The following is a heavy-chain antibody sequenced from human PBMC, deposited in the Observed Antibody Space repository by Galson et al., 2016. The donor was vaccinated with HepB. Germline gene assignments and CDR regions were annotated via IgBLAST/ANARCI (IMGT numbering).Heavy chain of an antibody. D-gene: IGHD6-19*01. Sequence: SLRLSCAASGFTFSSHAMSWVRQAPGRGLEWVPCLSGSGGSTYYADSVKGRFTISRDNSKNTLYLQMNSLRAEDTAIYYCARDPSWYTSGWYDFWGQGTLVTVSS. V-gene: IGHV3-23*01. CDR3: ARDPSWYTSGWYDF. CDR2: LSGSGGST. CDR1: GFTFSSHA. J-gene: IGHJ5*01.